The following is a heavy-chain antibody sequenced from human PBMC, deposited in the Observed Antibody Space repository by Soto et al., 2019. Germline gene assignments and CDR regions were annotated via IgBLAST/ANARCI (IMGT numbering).Heavy chain of an antibody. CDR1: GGTFSSYA. V-gene: IGHV1-69*12. J-gene: IGHJ6*02. CDR2: IIPIFGTA. D-gene: IGHD6-19*01. CDR3: ATHYSSGGSYYYYGVDV. Sequence: QVQLVQSGAEVKKPGSSVKVSCKASGGTFSSYAISWVRQAPGQGLEWMGGIIPIFGTADYAQKFQGRVNITADESTSPAYMELSSLRSEDTAVYYCATHYSSGGSYYYYGVDVWGQGTTVTVSS.